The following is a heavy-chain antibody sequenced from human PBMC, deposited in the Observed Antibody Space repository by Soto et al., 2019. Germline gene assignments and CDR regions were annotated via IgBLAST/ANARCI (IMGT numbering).Heavy chain of an antibody. D-gene: IGHD6-6*01. CDR2: IYPGDSDT. V-gene: IGHV5-51*01. CDR1: GYSFNNYW. CDR3: ARTTSSSGYSPFGP. Sequence: GESLKISCKGSGYSFNNYWIGWVRQMPGKGLEWMAIIYPGDSDTRYSPSFQGQVTVSADKSISTAYLRWSSLKASDTAMYYCARTTSSSGYSPFGPWGQGTPVTVSS. J-gene: IGHJ5*02.